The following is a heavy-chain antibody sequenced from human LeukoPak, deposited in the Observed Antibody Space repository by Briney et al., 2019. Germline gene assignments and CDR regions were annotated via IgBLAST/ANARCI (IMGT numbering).Heavy chain of an antibody. V-gene: IGHV4-34*01. CDR3: ARDPPPSYYYDSSGSAQDY. CDR1: GGSFSGYY. CDR2: INHSGST. D-gene: IGHD3-22*01. Sequence: SETLSLTCAVYGGSFSGYYWSWIRQPPGKGLEWIGEINHSGSTNYNPSLKSRVTISVDTSKNQFSLKLSSVTAADTAVYYCARDPPPSYYYDSSGSAQDYWGQGTLVTVSS. J-gene: IGHJ4*02.